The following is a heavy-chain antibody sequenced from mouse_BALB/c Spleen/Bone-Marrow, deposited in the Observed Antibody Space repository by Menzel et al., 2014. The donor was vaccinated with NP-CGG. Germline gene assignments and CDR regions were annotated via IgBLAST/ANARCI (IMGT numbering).Heavy chain of an antibody. CDR1: GYTFTSYT. CDR2: INPSSGYT. V-gene: IGHV1-4*01. D-gene: IGHD1-1*01. J-gene: IGHJ1*01. CDR3: ARSLRWYFDV. Sequence: QVQLQESGAELARPGASVKMSCKASGYTFTSYTMHWVKQRPGQGLEWIGYINPSSGYTNYNQKFKGKATLTADKSSSPAYMQLSSLTSEDSAVYYCARSLRWYFDVWGAGTTVTVSS.